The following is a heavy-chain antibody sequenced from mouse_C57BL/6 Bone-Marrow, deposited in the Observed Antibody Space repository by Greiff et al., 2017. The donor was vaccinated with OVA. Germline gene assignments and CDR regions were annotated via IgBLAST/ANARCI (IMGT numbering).Heavy chain of an antibody. CDR3: ARREDLYDGY. Sequence: QVQLQQPGAELVKPGASVKLSCKASGYTFTSYWMQWVKQRPGQGLEWIGEIDPSDSYTNYNQKFKGKATLTVDTSSSTAYMQLSSLTSEDSAVYYCARREDLYDGYWGQGTTLTVSS. CDR2: IDPSDSYT. V-gene: IGHV1-50*01. D-gene: IGHD2-3*01. CDR1: GYTFTSYW. J-gene: IGHJ2*01.